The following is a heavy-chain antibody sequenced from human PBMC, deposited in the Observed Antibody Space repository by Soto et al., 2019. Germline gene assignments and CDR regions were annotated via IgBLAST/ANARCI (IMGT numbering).Heavy chain of an antibody. J-gene: IGHJ4*02. Sequence: GGSLRVSCVASGFTFMGSFMGWVRQSPGKGLEWVANINQDGGVTYYVDSVEGRFTIFRDNAKDSLYLQMHSLRAEDTAVYYCARYYRGSGRYFFDYWGQGTLVTVSS. CDR1: GFTFMGSF. V-gene: IGHV3-7*03. D-gene: IGHD6-19*01. CDR3: ARYYRGSGRYFFDY. CDR2: INQDGGVT.